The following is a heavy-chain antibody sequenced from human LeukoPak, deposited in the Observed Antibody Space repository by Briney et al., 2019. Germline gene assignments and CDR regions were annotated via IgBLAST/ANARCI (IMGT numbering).Heavy chain of an antibody. CDR3: TTEATLIWD. CDR1: GFTFSNYY. CDR2: IRSETEGGTT. Sequence: GGSLRLSCAASGFTFSNYYMSWVRQAPGKGLEWVGRIRSETEGGTTDYAAPVKGRFIISRDDYKNTLYLQMNSLKIEDTAVYYCTTEATLIWDWGQGTLVTV. D-gene: IGHD3-22*01. J-gene: IGHJ4*02. V-gene: IGHV3-15*01.